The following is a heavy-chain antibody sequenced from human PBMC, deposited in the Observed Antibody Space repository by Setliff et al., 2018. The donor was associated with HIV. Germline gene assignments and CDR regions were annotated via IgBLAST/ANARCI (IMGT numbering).Heavy chain of an antibody. D-gene: IGHD6-13*01. CDR1: GSSMSSNYY. CDR2: IDASANT. CDR3: ARIGSGWSVGWFDP. V-gene: IGHV4-38-2*02. J-gene: IGHJ5*02. Sequence: KASETLSLTCTVSGSSMSSNYYWAWIRQAPGKGLEWIGCIDASANTYYIPSLKSRATISIDTSKNQLSLKLRSVTAADTAVYYCARIGSGWSVGWFDPWGQGTLVTVSS.